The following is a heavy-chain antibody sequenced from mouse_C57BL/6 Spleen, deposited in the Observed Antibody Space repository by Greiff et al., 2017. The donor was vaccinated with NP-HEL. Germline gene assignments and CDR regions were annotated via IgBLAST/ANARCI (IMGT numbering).Heavy chain of an antibody. Sequence: QVQLQQPGAELVKPGASVKLSCKASGYTFTSYWMHWVKQRPGQGLEWIGMIHPNSGSTNYNEKFKSKATLTVDKSSSTAYMQLSSLTSEDSAVYYCAREGYSNSLYFDDWGQGTTLTVSS. CDR2: IHPNSGST. J-gene: IGHJ2*01. V-gene: IGHV1-64*01. CDR3: AREGYSNSLYFDD. CDR1: GYTFTSYW. D-gene: IGHD2-5*01.